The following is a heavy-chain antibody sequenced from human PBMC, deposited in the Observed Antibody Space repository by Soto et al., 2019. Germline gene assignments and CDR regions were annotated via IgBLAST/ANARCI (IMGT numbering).Heavy chain of an antibody. CDR3: ARDTRGSYDY. CDR2: SRNKANSYNT. Sequence: GGSLRLSCAASGFTFSDYYMDWVRQVPGRGLEWVGRSRNKANSYNTEYAASVKGRFSISRDNSKDSMYLQMNSLKTEDTAVYYCARDTRGSYDYCGEGALVTVSS. CDR1: GFTFSDYY. V-gene: IGHV3-72*01. D-gene: IGHD1-26*01. J-gene: IGHJ4*02.